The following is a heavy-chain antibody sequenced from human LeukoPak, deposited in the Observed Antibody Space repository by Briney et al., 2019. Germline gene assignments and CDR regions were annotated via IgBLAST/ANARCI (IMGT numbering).Heavy chain of an antibody. V-gene: IGHV1-18*01. CDR2: ISAYNGNT. J-gene: IGHJ4*02. CDR3: AREIGSYLDY. CDR1: GYTFTSYG. Sequence: ASVKVSCKASGYTFTSYGISWVRQAPGQGLEWMGWISAYNGNTNYAQTLQGRVTMTTDTSTSTDYMQLRSLRSDDTAVYYCAREIGSYLDYWGQGTLVTVSS. D-gene: IGHD1-26*01.